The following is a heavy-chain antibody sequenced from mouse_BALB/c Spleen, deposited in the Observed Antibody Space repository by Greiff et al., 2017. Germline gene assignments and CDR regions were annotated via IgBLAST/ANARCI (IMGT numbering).Heavy chain of an antibody. D-gene: IGHD2-2*01. CDR3: ARNVYGYDEHAMDY. Sequence: EVQLQQSGPELVKPGASVKIPCKASGYTFTDYNMDWVKQSHGKSLEWIGDINPNNGGTIYNQKFKGKATLTVDKSSSTAYMELRSLTSEDTAVYYCARNVYGYDEHAMDYWGQGTSVTVSS. J-gene: IGHJ4*01. CDR2: INPNNGGT. V-gene: IGHV1-18*01. CDR1: GYTFTDYN.